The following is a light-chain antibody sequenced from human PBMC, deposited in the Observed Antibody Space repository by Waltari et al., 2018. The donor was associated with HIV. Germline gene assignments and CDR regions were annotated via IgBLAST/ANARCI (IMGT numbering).Light chain of an antibody. CDR1: NSGTKS. J-gene: IGLJ2*01. Sequence: SYVLTPPPPVSVAPGKTATTTCWGNNSGTKSVQWYQQRPGQAPVLRVNQDDNRPSGVPGQFSGSNSGDTATLPISGVEAGDEADYYCQAWYHSDDPIFFGGGTQLTVL. CDR3: QAWYHSDDPIF. V-gene: IGLV3-21*03. CDR2: QDD.